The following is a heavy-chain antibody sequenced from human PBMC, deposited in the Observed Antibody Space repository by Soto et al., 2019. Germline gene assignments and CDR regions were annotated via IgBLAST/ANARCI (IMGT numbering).Heavy chain of an antibody. V-gene: IGHV3-7*03. CDR1: GFTFSNYW. Sequence: GSLRLSCAASGFTFSNYWMSWVRQAPGKGLEWVANIKQDGGEKYYADSVKGRFTISRDNAKILLYLQMNSLRAEDTAVYYCARASVRAAFDIWGQGTMVTVSS. J-gene: IGHJ3*02. CDR3: ARASVRAAFDI. CDR2: IKQDGGEK. D-gene: IGHD3-10*01.